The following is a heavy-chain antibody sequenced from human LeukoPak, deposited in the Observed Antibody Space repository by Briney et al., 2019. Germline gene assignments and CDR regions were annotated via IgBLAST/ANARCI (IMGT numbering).Heavy chain of an antibody. CDR1: GYTFTGYY. Sequence: ASVKVSCKASGYTFTGYYMHWVRQSPGQGLEWMGWINPNSGGTNYAQKFQGRVTMTRDTSISTAYMELSRLRSDDTAVYYCARDIVVVPAAKHAFDIWGQGTMVTVSS. CDR3: ARDIVVVPAAKHAFDI. J-gene: IGHJ3*02. D-gene: IGHD2-2*01. CDR2: INPNSGGT. V-gene: IGHV1-2*02.